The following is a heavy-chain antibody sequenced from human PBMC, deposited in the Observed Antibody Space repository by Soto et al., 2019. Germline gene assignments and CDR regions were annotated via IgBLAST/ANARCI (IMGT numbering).Heavy chain of an antibody. CDR1: GFSLTTSGMC. J-gene: IGHJ5*02. V-gene: IGHV2-70*01. D-gene: IGHD4-17*01. Sequence: SGPTLVNPTQTLTLTCCFSGFSLTTSGMCVGWIRQPPGKALEWLALIDWDDGKFYSPSLKTRLTISKDTSKNQVVLTMTNMDPVDTATYFCARITQGDYFWFDPWGPGTLVTVSS. CDR2: IDWDDGK. CDR3: ARITQGDYFWFDP.